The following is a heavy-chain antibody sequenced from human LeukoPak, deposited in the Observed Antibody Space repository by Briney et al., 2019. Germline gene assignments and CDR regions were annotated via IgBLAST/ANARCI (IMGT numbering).Heavy chain of an antibody. CDR1: GESSFSSYY. Sequence: SETLSLTCAVYGESSFSSYYWSWLRQTPGGTLEWIGEINHSGYTNYNPSLKSRVTLSIDTSKNQFSLRLNSVTAADTAVYYCSRQVVGNDYWGQGILVTVSS. D-gene: IGHD3-22*01. V-gene: IGHV4-34*01. CDR2: INHSGYT. J-gene: IGHJ4*02. CDR3: SRQVVGNDY.